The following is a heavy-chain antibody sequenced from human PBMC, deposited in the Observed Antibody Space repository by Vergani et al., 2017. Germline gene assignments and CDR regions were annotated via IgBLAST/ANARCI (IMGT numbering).Heavy chain of an antibody. CDR3: AKVPLYYYDSSSYKVGDDY. CDR2: ISGSGGST. D-gene: IGHD3-22*01. J-gene: IGHJ4*02. CDR1: GFTFSSYA. V-gene: IGHV3-23*01. Sequence: EVQLLESGGGLVQPGGSLRLSCAASGFTFSSYAMSWVRQAPGKGLEWVSAISGSGGSTYYADSVKGRFTISRDNSKNTLYLQMNRLRAEDTAVYYCAKVPLYYYDSSSYKVGDDYWGQGTLVTVSS.